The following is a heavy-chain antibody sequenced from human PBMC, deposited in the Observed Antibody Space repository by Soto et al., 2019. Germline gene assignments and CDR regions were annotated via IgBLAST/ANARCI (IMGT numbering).Heavy chain of an antibody. CDR1: GGSISSYY. CDR3: ARQAGLLWFGDKTQRAFDI. J-gene: IGHJ3*02. V-gene: IGHV4-59*08. D-gene: IGHD3-10*01. CDR2: IYYSGST. Sequence: SETLSLTCTVSGGSISSYYWSWIRQPPGKGLEWIGYIYYSGSTNYNPSLKSRVTISVDTSKNQFSLKLSSVTAADTAVYYCARQAGLLWFGDKTQRAFDIWGQGTMVTVSS.